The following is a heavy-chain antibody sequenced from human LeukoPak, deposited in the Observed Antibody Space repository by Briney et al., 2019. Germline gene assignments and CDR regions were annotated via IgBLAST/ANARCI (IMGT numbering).Heavy chain of an antibody. V-gene: IGHV3-30*04. CDR1: GFTFSSYA. CDR2: ISYDGSNK. Sequence: PGRSLRLSCAASGFTFSSYAMHWVHQAPGKGLEWVAVISYDGSNKYYADSVKGRFTISRDNSKNTLYLQMNSLRAEDTAVYYCARSKDYYGSGSWYYFDYWGQGTLATVSS. CDR3: ARSKDYYGSGSWYYFDY. J-gene: IGHJ4*02. D-gene: IGHD3-10*01.